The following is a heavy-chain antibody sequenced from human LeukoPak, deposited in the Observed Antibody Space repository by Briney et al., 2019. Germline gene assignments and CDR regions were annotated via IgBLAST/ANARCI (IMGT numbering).Heavy chain of an antibody. CDR1: GGSISSSSYY. Sequence: SETLSLTCTVSGGSISSSSYYWGWIRQPPGKGLEWIGSIYYSGSTYYNPSLKSRVTISVDTSKNQFSLKLSSVTAADTAVYYCAREAYYYGSGSYRVGYYFDYWGQGTLVTVSS. J-gene: IGHJ4*02. V-gene: IGHV4-39*01. CDR3: AREAYYYGSGSYRVGYYFDY. CDR2: IYYSGST. D-gene: IGHD3-10*01.